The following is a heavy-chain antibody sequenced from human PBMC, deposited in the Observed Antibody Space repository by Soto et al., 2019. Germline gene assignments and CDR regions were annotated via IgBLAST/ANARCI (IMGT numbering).Heavy chain of an antibody. D-gene: IGHD3-22*01. Sequence: QVQLVQSGAEVKKPGASVKVSCKASGYTFTSYDINWVRQATGQGLEWMGWMNPNSGNTGYAQKFQGRVTMTXNXSXSTXYMELSSLRSEDTAVYYCARAHYYDSSGYYPNFDYWGQGTLVTVSS. CDR1: GYTFTSYD. CDR2: MNPNSGNT. V-gene: IGHV1-8*01. CDR3: ARAHYYDSSGYYPNFDY. J-gene: IGHJ4*02.